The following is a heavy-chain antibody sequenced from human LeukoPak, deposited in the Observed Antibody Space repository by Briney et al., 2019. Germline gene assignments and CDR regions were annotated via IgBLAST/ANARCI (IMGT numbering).Heavy chain of an antibody. D-gene: IGHD3-10*02. J-gene: IGHJ4*02. Sequence: SVKVSCKASGGTFSSYAISWVRQAPGQGLEWMGGIIPIFGTANYAQKFQGRVTITADESTSTAYMELSSLRPEDTAVYYCARSTTTYVYYFDYWGQGTLVTVSS. CDR2: IIPIFGTA. V-gene: IGHV1-69*13. CDR1: GGTFSSYA. CDR3: ARSTTTYVYYFDY.